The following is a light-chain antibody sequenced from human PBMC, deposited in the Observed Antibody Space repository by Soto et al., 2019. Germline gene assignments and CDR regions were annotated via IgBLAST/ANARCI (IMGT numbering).Light chain of an antibody. Sequence: QSVLTQPPSASGSPGQSVTISCTGTSSDVGGYNYVSWFQQHPGKAPKVIIYGVANRPSGVPDRFSGSKSGNTASLTVSGLQAEDEADHHCSSYAGSNNFVFGTGTKVTVL. J-gene: IGLJ1*01. CDR3: SSYAGSNNFV. CDR2: GVA. CDR1: SSDVGGYNY. V-gene: IGLV2-8*01.